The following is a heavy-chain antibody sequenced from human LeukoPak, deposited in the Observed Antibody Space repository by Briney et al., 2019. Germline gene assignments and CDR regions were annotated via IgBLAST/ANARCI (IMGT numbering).Heavy chain of an antibody. V-gene: IGHV1-18*01. D-gene: IGHD2-2*01. CDR3: ARDSRPGYQLPPGDDAFDI. J-gene: IGHJ3*02. Sequence: ASVKVSCKASGYTFTSYGISWVRQAPGQGLEWMGWISAYNGNTNYAQKLQGRVTMTTDTSTSTAYMELRSLRSDDTAVYYCARDSRPGYQLPPGDDAFDIWGQGTMVTVSS. CDR1: GYTFTSYG. CDR2: ISAYNGNT.